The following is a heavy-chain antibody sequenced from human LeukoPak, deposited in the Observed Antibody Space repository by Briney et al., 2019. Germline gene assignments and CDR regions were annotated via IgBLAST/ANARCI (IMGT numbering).Heavy chain of an antibody. J-gene: IGHJ6*03. CDR3: ARGREQFVLLRRYYYYYYMDV. CDR1: GFPFSSYA. Sequence: GGSLRLSCAASGFPFSSYAMSWVRQAPGEGLEWVSCISGSGGITYYADSVKGRFTISRDNANISLYLQMNSLRAEDTAVYYCARGREQFVLLRRYYYYYYMDVWGKGTTVTVSS. V-gene: IGHV3-23*01. D-gene: IGHD6-6*01. CDR2: ISGSGGIT.